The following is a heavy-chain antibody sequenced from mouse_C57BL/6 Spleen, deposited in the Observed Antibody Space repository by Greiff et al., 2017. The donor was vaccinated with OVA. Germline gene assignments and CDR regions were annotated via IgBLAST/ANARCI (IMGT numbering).Heavy chain of an antibody. J-gene: IGHJ4*01. V-gene: IGHV5-16*01. CDR3: ARDDYDDGYAMDY. Sequence: EVQRVESAGGLVQPGSSMKLSCTASGFTFSDYYMAWVRQVPEKGLEWVANINYDGSSTYYLDSLKSRFIISRDNAKNILYLQMSSLKSEDTATYYCARDDYDDGYAMDYWGQGTSVTVSS. CDR1: GFTFSDYY. D-gene: IGHD2-4*01. CDR2: INYDGSST.